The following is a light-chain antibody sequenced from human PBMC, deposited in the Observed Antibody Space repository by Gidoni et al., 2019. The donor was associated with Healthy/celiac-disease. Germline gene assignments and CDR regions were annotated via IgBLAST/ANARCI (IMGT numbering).Light chain of an antibody. J-gene: IGKJ1*01. Sequence: DIQMTQSPSTLSASVGDRVTITCRASQSISSWLAWYQQKPGKAPKLLLYKASSLESGVPSRFSVSGSGTEFTLTILSLQPDDFATYYCQQYNSYSWTFGQGTKVEIK. CDR2: KAS. CDR3: QQYNSYSWT. V-gene: IGKV1-5*03. CDR1: QSISSW.